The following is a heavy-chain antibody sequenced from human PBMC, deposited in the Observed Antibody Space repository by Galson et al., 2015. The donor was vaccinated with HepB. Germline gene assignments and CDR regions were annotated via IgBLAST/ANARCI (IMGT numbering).Heavy chain of an antibody. CDR2: IDSGDGYT. CDR1: GFTFSDCY. D-gene: IGHD6-13*01. J-gene: IGHJ4*02. V-gene: IGHV3-11*06. CDR3: ARSKPTSAAAGDDFDY. Sequence: SLRLSCAASGFTFSDCYMSWIRQVPGKGLEWVSYIDSGDGYTNYADSVKGRFTISRDNAKNSLYLQMNSLRAEDTAMYYCARSKPTSAAAGDDFDYWGQGTLVTVSS.